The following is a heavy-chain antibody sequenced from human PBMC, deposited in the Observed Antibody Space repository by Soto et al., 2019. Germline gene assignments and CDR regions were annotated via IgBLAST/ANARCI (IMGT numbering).Heavy chain of an antibody. V-gene: IGHV4-34*01. CDR3: ARGVGRLLWFGELYPPYYYYGMDV. CDR1: GGSFSGYY. J-gene: IGHJ6*02. CDR2: INHSGST. Sequence: SETLSLTCAVYGGSFSGYYWSWIRQPPGKGLEWIGEINHSGSTNYNPSLKSRVTISVDTSKNQFSLKLSSVTAADTAVYYCARGVGRLLWFGELYPPYYYYGMDVWGQGTTVTVSS. D-gene: IGHD3-10*01.